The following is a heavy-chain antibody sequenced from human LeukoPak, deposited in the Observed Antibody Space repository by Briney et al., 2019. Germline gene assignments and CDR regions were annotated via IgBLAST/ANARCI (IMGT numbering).Heavy chain of an antibody. CDR1: GFTFRSYA. Sequence: PGGSLRLSCAASGFTFRSYAMSWVRQAPGKGLEWVSVISGSGGSTYYADSVKGRFTISRDNSKNTLFLQMNSLRAEDTAIYYCAKGSGSIAVDNLCVYWGQGTLVTVSS. CDR2: ISGSGGST. V-gene: IGHV3-23*01. CDR3: AKGSGSIAVDNLCVY. J-gene: IGHJ4*02. D-gene: IGHD6-19*01.